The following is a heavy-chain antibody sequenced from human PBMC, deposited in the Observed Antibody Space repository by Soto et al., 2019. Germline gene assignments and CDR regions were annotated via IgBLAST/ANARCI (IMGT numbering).Heavy chain of an antibody. V-gene: IGHV3-9*01. J-gene: IGHJ3*02. D-gene: IGHD3-22*01. CDR1: GFTFDDYA. Sequence: SLSLACAASGFTFDDYAMHGVGQAPVKGLEWVSGISWNSGSIGYADSVKGRFTISRDNAKNSLYLQMNSLRAEDTALYYCAKDAYYYDSSGYYPGAFDIWGQGTMVTVS. CDR2: ISWNSGSI. CDR3: AKDAYYYDSSGYYPGAFDI.